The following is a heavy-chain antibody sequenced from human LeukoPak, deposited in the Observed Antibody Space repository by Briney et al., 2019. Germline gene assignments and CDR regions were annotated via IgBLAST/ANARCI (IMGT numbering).Heavy chain of an antibody. V-gene: IGHV3-23*01. J-gene: IGHJ4*02. CDR2: ISGSGGSS. CDR1: GFTFSTYA. D-gene: IGHD6-6*01. Sequence: GGSLRLSCVASGFTFSTYAMSWVRQAPGKGLEWVSAISGSGGSSYYADSVKGRFTISRDNSKNTLYLQMNSLRAEDTAVYYCAKGSGSSWDFDYWGQGTLVTVSS. CDR3: AKGSGSSWDFDY.